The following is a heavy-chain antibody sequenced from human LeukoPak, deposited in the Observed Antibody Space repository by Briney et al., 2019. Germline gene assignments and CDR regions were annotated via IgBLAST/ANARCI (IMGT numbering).Heavy chain of an antibody. Sequence: GGSLRLSCAASGFTFAGYSMNWGRQAPGKGVEWVSSISSGGGTTYYADSVKGRFTISRDNSKNTLYLQMNSLRAEDTAVYYCVKDRPTWPIDYWGQGTLVTVSS. J-gene: IGHJ4*02. CDR3: VKDRPTWPIDY. D-gene: IGHD5-12*01. V-gene: IGHV3-23*01. CDR2: ISSGGGTT. CDR1: GFTFAGYS.